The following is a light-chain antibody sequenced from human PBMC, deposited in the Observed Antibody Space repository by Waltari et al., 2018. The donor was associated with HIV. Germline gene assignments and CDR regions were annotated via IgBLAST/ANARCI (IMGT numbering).Light chain of an antibody. CDR3: ATWDDTLSGQGV. Sequence: QSVLTQPPSVSVTPGQRVTISCSGSTSNIGSNYVYWYQQLPETAPKLLIYRDNQRPSGVPDRFSGSKSGTSASLAINGLRSEDEADYYCATWDDTLSGQGVFGGGTKLTVL. CDR1: TSNIGSNY. V-gene: IGLV1-47*01. CDR2: RDN. J-gene: IGLJ2*01.